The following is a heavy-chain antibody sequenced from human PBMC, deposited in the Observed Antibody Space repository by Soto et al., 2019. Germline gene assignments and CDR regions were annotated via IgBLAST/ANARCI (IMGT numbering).Heavy chain of an antibody. CDR3: AKDRATGTNWFDP. J-gene: IGHJ5*02. CDR1: GFTFSSYA. CDR2: ISGSGGST. Sequence: LSLTCAASGFTFSSYAMSWVRQAPGKGLEWVSAISGSGGSTYYADSVKGRFTISRDNSKNTLYLQMNSLRAEDTAVYYCAKDRATGTNWFDPWGQGTLVTVSS. V-gene: IGHV3-23*01. D-gene: IGHD1-1*01.